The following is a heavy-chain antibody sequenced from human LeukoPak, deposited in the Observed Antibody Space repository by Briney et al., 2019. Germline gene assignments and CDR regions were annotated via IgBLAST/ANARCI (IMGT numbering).Heavy chain of an antibody. CDR1: GGTFSSYA. CDR3: AGEVIGEKELGTSFDY. D-gene: IGHD7-27*01. J-gene: IGHJ4*02. Sequence: GASVKVSCKASGGTFSSYAISWVRQAPGQGLEWMGGIIPIFGTANYAQKFQGRVTIAADESTSTAYMELSSLRSEDTAVYYCAGEVIGEKELGTSFDYWGQGTLVTVSS. CDR2: IIPIFGTA. V-gene: IGHV1-69*13.